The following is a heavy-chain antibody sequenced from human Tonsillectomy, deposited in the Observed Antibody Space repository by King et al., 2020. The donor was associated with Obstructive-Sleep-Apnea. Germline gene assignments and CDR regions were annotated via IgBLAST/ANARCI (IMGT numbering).Heavy chain of an antibody. CDR3: ARDLVDYDILTGYSYYGMDV. D-gene: IGHD3-9*01. J-gene: IGHJ6*02. V-gene: IGHV3-33*01. Sequence: VQLVESGGGVVQPGRSLRLSCAASGFSFSSYGMHWVRQSPGKGLEWVAVIWYYGSNKYYGDSVKGRFTISRDNSNNTLYLQMNSLRAEDTAVYYCARDLVDYDILTGYSYYGMDVWGQGTTVTVSS. CDR1: GFSFSSYG. CDR2: IWYYGSNK.